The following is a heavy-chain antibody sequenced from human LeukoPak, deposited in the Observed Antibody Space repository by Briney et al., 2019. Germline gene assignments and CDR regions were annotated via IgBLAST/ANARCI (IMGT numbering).Heavy chain of an antibody. D-gene: IGHD6-13*01. J-gene: IGHJ3*02. Sequence: GGSLRLSCAASGFTFSSYAMSWVRQAPGKGLEWVSVIYSRGSTYYADSVKGRFTISRDNSKNTLYLQMNSLRAEDTAVYYCARTSSSWPRYAFDIWGQGTMVTVSS. V-gene: IGHV3-53*01. CDR3: ARTSSSWPRYAFDI. CDR2: IYSRGST. CDR1: GFTFSSYA.